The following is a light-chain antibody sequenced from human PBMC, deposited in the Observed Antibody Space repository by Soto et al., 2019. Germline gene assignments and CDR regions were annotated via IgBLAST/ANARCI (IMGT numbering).Light chain of an antibody. CDR1: NIGSKS. Sequence: SYELTQPPSVSVAPGKTATITCGGNNIGSKSVHWYQQKPGQAPVMVIYYDTDRPSGIPERFSGSNSGNTATLTISRVEAGDEADYYCHVWDSDSDHVFGTGTKLTVL. CDR3: HVWDSDSDHV. J-gene: IGLJ1*01. CDR2: YDT. V-gene: IGLV3-21*04.